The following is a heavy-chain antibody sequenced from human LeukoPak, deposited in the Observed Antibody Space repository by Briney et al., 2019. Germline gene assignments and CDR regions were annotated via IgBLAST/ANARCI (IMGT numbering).Heavy chain of an antibody. CDR3: ARDQRVDTATRERVFDY. Sequence: SQTLSLTCAISGDSVSSNSAAWNWIRQSPSRGLEWLGRTYYRSKWYNDYAVSVKSRITINPDTSKNQFSLQLNSVTPEDTAVYYCARDQRVDTATRERVFDYWGQGTLVTVSS. D-gene: IGHD5-18*01. J-gene: IGHJ4*02. CDR2: TYYRSKWYN. CDR1: GDSVSSNSAA. V-gene: IGHV6-1*01.